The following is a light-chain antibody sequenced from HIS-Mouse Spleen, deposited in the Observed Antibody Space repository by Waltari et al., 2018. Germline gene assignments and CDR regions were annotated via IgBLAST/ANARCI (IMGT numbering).Light chain of an antibody. J-gene: IGLJ2*01. V-gene: IGLV3-10*01. CDR3: YSTDSSGNHRV. Sequence: SYQLTHPPSVSVSPGQTARITFPGEALPNKKYAYGYQQKSGQAPVLVIYEDSKRPSGIPERFSGSSSGTMATLTISGAQVEDEADYYCYSTDSSGNHRVFGGGTKLTVL. CDR2: EDS. CDR1: ALPNKKY.